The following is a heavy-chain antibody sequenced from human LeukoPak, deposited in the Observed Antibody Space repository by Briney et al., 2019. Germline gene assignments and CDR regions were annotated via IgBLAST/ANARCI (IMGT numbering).Heavy chain of an antibody. V-gene: IGHV3-23*01. CDR3: ARGGHGYDSSGYYL. Sequence: GGSLRLSCVGSGFMFSSYAMSWVRQAPGKGLEWVSSISRSGGGSYYADSVKGRFTISRDNSKNTLYLQMNSLRAEDTAVYYCARGGHGYDSSGYYLWGQGTLVTVSS. J-gene: IGHJ5*02. D-gene: IGHD3-22*01. CDR2: ISRSGGGS. CDR1: GFMFSSYA.